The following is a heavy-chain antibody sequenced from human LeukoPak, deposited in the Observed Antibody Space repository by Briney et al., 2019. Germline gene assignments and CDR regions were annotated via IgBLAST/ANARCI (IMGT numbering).Heavy chain of an antibody. CDR1: GGSIGSSSYY. CDR3: AGGDFTLFDP. J-gene: IGHJ5*02. Sequence: PSETLSLTCTVSGGSIGSSSYYWGWIRQPPGKGLEWIGSIYYSGSTYYNPSLKSRVTISVDTSKNQFSLKPSSVTAADTAVYYCAGGDFTLFDPWGQGTLVTVSS. V-gene: IGHV4-39*07. D-gene: IGHD2-21*02. CDR2: IYYSGST.